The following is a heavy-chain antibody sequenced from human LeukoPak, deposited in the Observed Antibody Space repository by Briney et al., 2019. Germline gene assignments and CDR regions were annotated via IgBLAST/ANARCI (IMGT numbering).Heavy chain of an antibody. CDR3: ARGAHIVATIFY. Sequence: ASVQVSSKASGYTFTGYYMHWVRQAPGQGLEWMGWINPNSGGTNYAQKFQGRVTMTRDTSISTAYMELSRLRSDDTAVYYCARGAHIVATIFYWGQGTLVTVSS. J-gene: IGHJ4*02. CDR1: GYTFTGYY. CDR2: INPNSGGT. V-gene: IGHV1-2*02. D-gene: IGHD5-12*01.